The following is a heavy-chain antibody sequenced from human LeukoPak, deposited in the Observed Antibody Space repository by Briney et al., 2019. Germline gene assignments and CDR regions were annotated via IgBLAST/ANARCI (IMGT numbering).Heavy chain of an antibody. V-gene: IGHV5-51*01. CDR3: ASRSQTGAFDI. J-gene: IGHJ3*02. CDR2: IYPGDSDA. Sequence: GESLRISCKGSGYSFTSYWIGWVRQMPGKGLEWMGVIYPGDSDARYSPSFQGQVTISADKSISTAYLQWSSLKASDTAMYYCASRSQTGAFDIWGQGTLVTVSS. D-gene: IGHD2-15*01. CDR1: GYSFTSYW.